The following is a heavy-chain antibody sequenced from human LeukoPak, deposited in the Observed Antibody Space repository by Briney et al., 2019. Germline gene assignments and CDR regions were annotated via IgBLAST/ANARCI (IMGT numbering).Heavy chain of an antibody. CDR1: GGSLSSYY. CDR3: ARGVYIAAAQYGY. D-gene: IGHD6-13*01. Sequence: SETLSLTCTVSGGSLSSYYWSWIRQPPGKGLEWIGYIYYSGTTNYSPSLKSRVTISVDASKNQFSLKLSSVTAADTAVYYCARGVYIAAAQYGYWGQGTLVTVSS. V-gene: IGHV4-59*01. CDR2: IYYSGTT. J-gene: IGHJ4*02.